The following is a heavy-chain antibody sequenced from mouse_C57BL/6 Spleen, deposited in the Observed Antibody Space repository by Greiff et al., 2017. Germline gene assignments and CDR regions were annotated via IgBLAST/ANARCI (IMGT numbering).Heavy chain of an antibody. V-gene: IGHV5-4*01. Sequence: EVKLVESGGGLVKPGGSLKLSCAASGFTFSSYAMSWVRQTPEKRLEWVATISDGGSYTYYPDNVKGRFTISRDNAKNNLYLQMSHLKSEDTAMYYCARDRRQKGHFDYWGQGTTLTVSS. CDR2: ISDGGSYT. J-gene: IGHJ2*01. D-gene: IGHD2-12*01. CDR3: ARDRRQKGHFDY. CDR1: GFTFSSYA.